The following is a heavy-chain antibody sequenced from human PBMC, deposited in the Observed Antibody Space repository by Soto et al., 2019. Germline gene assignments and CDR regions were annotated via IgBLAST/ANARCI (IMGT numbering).Heavy chain of an antibody. CDR2: IYHSGST. CDR3: ARTYSSSWYGSYNWFDP. J-gene: IGHJ5*02. CDR1: GGSISSGGYS. D-gene: IGHD6-13*01. V-gene: IGHV4-30-2*01. Sequence: SETLSLTCTVSGGSISSGGYSWSWIRQPPGKGLEWIGYIYHSGSTYYNPSLKSRVTISVDRSKNQFSLKLSSVTAADTAVYYCARTYSSSWYGSYNWFDPWGQGTLVTVSS.